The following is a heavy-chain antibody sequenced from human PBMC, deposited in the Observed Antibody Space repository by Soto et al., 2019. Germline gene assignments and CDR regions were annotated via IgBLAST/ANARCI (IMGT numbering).Heavy chain of an antibody. V-gene: IGHV4-59*01. J-gene: IGHJ3*02. CDR2: IYYSGGT. CDR1: GGSISSYY. Sequence: SETLSLTCTVSGGSISSYYWSWILQPPGKRPEWIGYIYYSGGTSYNPSLKSRATISVDTAKNQFSLKLNSVTIAESAVYYCARTTITFGGPSAFDIWGQGTMVTVSS. CDR3: ARTTITFGGPSAFDI. D-gene: IGHD3-16*01.